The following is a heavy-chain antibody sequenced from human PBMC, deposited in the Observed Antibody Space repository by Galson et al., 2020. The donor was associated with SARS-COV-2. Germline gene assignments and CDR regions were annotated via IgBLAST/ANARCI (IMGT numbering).Heavy chain of an antibody. CDR1: GFTFSSYG. V-gene: IGHV3-30*02. CDR3: ANRGVVVPAASG. CDR2: IRYDGSNK. Sequence: GESLKISCAASGFTFSSYGMHWVRQAPGKGLEWVAFIRYDGSNKYYADSVKGRFTISRDNSKNTLYLQMNSLRAEDTAVYYCANRGVVVPAASGWGQGTLVTVSS. J-gene: IGHJ4*02. D-gene: IGHD2-2*01.